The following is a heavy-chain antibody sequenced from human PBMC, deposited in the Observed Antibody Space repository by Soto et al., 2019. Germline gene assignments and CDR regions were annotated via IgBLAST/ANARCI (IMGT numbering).Heavy chain of an antibody. D-gene: IGHD7-27*01. CDR2: IHHSGAT. CDR1: GGSISTNIW. J-gene: IGHJ4*02. CDR3: ARSPIGGRFCATAECGNFDY. Sequence: QVQLQESGPGLVKPSGTLSLTCAVSGGSISTNIWWTWVRQPPGKGLEWIGEIHHSGATNYNPSLESRLTLSVDKSVNQFSLRLTSVTAAATALYFCARSPIGGRFCATAECGNFDYWGQGTLVTVSS. V-gene: IGHV4-4*02.